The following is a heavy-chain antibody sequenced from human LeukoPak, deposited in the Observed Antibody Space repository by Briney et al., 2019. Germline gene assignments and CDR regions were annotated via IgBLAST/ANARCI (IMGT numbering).Heavy chain of an antibody. V-gene: IGHV1-18*01. Sequence: ASAKVSCKASGYTFTSYAISWVRQAPGQGLEWMGWISAYNGNRNYAQKLQGRVTMTTDTSTSTAYMELRSLRSDDTAVYYCARDSSAMVPNYFDYWGQGTLVTVSS. CDR1: GYTFTSYA. CDR3: ARDSSAMVPNYFDY. D-gene: IGHD5-18*01. CDR2: ISAYNGNR. J-gene: IGHJ4*02.